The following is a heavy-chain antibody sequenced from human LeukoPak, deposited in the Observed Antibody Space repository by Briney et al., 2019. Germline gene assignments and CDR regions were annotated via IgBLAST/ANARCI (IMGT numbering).Heavy chain of an antibody. CDR1: GFTFDDYA. Sequence: GRSLRLSCAASGFTFDDYAMHWVRQAPGKGLEWVSGISWNSGSIGYADSVKGRFTISRDNAKNSLYLQMNSLRAEDMALYYCAKDASGRNLRALDYWGQGTLVTVSS. J-gene: IGHJ4*02. CDR3: AKDASGRNLRALDY. V-gene: IGHV3-9*03. D-gene: IGHD1-14*01. CDR2: ISWNSGSI.